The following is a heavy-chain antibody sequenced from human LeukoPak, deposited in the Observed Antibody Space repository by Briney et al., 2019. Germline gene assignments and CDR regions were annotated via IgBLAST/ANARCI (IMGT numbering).Heavy chain of an antibody. J-gene: IGHJ5*02. CDR1: GFNLSSHA. Sequence: GETLSLPCEAPGFNLSSHAMSWVRQAPGQALESASTISGSGGSTYYADSVKGRFTISRDNSKKTLYVQMNSLRAEDTAVYYCAAGSAYCGGDCYRWFDPWGQGTLVTVSS. CDR3: AAGSAYCGGDCYRWFDP. CDR2: ISGSGGST. D-gene: IGHD2-21*02. V-gene: IGHV3-23*01.